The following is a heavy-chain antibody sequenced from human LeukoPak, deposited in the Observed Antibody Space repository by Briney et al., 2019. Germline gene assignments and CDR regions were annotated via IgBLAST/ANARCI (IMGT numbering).Heavy chain of an antibody. CDR1: GFTFSSYG. V-gene: IGHV3-30*03. Sequence: GGSLRLSCAASGFTFSSYGMHWVRQAPGKGLEWVAVISYDGSNKYYADSVKGRFTISRDNSKNTLYLQMNSLRAEDTAVYYCAIGSPIIYWGQGILVTVSS. J-gene: IGHJ4*02. CDR3: AIGSPIIY. D-gene: IGHD1-26*01. CDR2: ISYDGSNK.